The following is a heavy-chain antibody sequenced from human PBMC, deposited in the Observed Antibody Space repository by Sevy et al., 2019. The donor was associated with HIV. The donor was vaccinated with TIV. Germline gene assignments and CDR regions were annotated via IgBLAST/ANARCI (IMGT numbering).Heavy chain of an antibody. Sequence: GESLKISCKGSGYSFTSYWIGWVHQMPGKGLEWMGIIYPGDSDTRYSPSFQGQVTISADKSISTAYLQWSSLKASDTARYYCARLDRAYCGGDCPPRGGVGYWGQGTLVTVSS. J-gene: IGHJ4*02. D-gene: IGHD2-21*02. CDR2: IYPGDSDT. V-gene: IGHV5-51*07. CDR1: GYSFTSYW. CDR3: ARLDRAYCGGDCPPRGGVGY.